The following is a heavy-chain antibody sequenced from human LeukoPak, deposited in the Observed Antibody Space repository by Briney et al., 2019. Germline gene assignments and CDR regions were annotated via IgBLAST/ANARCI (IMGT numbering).Heavy chain of an antibody. V-gene: IGHV4-4*07. CDR2: IYVTGST. D-gene: IGHD3-22*01. CDR3: ARVNVQAVVITGDYYMDV. J-gene: IGHJ6*03. Sequence: SETLSLTCTISGGSFSNHYWNWIRQPAGKGLEWIGRIYVTGSTNYNPSLKSRVTMSVDTSKNQFSLKLSSVTAADTAVYYCARVNVQAVVITGDYYMDVWGKGSTVTVSS. CDR1: GGSFSNHY.